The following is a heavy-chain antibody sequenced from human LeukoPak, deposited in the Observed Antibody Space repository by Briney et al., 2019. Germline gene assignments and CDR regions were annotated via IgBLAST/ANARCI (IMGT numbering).Heavy chain of an antibody. V-gene: IGHV3-9*01. J-gene: IGHJ4*02. Sequence: PGRSLRLSCAASGFTFDDYAMHWVRQAPGKGLEWVSGISWNSGSIGYADSVKGRFTISRDNAKNSLYLQMNSLRAEDTALYYCAKDSSWGLGDNSDYWGQGTLVTVSS. CDR2: ISWNSGSI. D-gene: IGHD7-27*01. CDR1: GFTFDDYA. CDR3: AKDSSWGLGDNSDY.